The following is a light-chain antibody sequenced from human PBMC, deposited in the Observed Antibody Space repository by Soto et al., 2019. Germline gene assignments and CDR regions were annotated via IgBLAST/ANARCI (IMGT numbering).Light chain of an antibody. V-gene: IGKV3-15*01. CDR2: GAS. CDR3: QQYNNWPPRGT. J-gene: IGKJ1*01. Sequence: EIVLTQSPGTLSLSPGERATLSCRASQSVNSRYLAWYQQKAGQAPRLLIYGASTRATGIPARFSGSGSGTEFTLTISSLQSEDFAVYYCQQYNNWPPRGTFGQGTKVDIK. CDR1: QSVNSRY.